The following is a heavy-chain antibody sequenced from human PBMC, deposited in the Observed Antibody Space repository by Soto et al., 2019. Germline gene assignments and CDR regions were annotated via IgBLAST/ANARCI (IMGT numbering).Heavy chain of an antibody. J-gene: IGHJ4*02. CDR1: GFTFSSYA. D-gene: IGHD3-3*01. CDR3: AKDSSRTIFGVVRIGVYFDY. Sequence: GGSLRLSCAASGFTFSSYAMSWVRQAPGKGLEWVSAISGSGGSTYYADSVKGRFTISRDNSKNTLYLQMNSLRAEDTAVYYCAKDSSRTIFGVVRIGVYFDYWGQGTLVTISS. CDR2: ISGSGGST. V-gene: IGHV3-23*01.